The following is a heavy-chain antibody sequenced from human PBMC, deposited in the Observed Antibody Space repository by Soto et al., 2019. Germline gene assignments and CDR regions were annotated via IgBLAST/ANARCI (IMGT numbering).Heavy chain of an antibody. CDR2: IIPIFGTA. CDR1: GGTFSSYA. Sequence: QVQLVQSGAEVKKPGSSVNVSCKASGGTFSSYAISWVRQAPGQGLEWMGGIIPIFGTANYAQKFQGRVTITADESTSTAHMELSSLRSEDTAVYYCAIRDQHPYYYYGMDVWCQGTTVTVSS. J-gene: IGHJ6*02. V-gene: IGHV1-69*01. CDR3: AIRDQHPYYYYGMDV.